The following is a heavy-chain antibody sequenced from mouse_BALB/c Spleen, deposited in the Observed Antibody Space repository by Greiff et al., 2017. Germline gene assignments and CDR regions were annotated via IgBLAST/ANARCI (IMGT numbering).Heavy chain of an antibody. D-gene: IGHD2-4*01. J-gene: IGHJ3*01. Sequence: VHVKQSGPELVKPGASVKISCKASGYSFTGYFMNWVKQSHGKSLEWIGRINPYNGDTFYNQKFKGKATLTVDKSSSTAHMELLSLTSEDSAVYYCGRGGTMRAPSWFAYWGQGTLVTVSA. CDR2: INPYNGDT. CDR3: GRGGTMRAPSWFAY. CDR1: GYSFTGYF. V-gene: IGHV1-37*01.